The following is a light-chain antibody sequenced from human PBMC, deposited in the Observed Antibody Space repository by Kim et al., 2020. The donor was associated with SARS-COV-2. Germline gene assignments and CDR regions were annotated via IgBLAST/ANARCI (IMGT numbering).Light chain of an antibody. CDR1: HLVSADL. Sequence: PGDNATLCCLARHLVSADLFAWHQQTPGQTPSLLVYGATTRATDIPDLFSGSGSGTDFTLTISRLQPEDSAVYYCQQYGSSVYTFGQGTKLEI. V-gene: IGKV3-20*01. J-gene: IGKJ2*01. CDR2: GAT. CDR3: QQYGSSVYT.